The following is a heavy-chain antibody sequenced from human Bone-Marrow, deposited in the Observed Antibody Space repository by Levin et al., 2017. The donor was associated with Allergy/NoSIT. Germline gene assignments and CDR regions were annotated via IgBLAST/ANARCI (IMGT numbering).Heavy chain of an antibody. CDR2: IDWDDDK. D-gene: IGHD1-26*01. Sequence: SGPTLVKPTQTLTLTCSFSGFSLTTFGMCVTWIRQPPGKALEWLALIDWDDDKYYNTSLKTRLTISKDTSKNQVVLTMTNMDPVDTATYYCARISRVIGSYQELDYWGQGALVAVSS. CDR3: ARISRVIGSYQELDY. CDR1: GFSLTTFGMC. J-gene: IGHJ4*02. V-gene: IGHV2-70*01.